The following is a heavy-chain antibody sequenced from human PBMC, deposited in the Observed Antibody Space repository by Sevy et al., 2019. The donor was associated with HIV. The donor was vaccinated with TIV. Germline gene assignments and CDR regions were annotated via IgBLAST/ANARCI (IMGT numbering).Heavy chain of an antibody. D-gene: IGHD2-2*01. CDR1: GYTFTSYG. CDR3: ARLGRGSSTSYYMDV. Sequence: ASVKVSCKASGYTFTSYGISWVRQAPGQGLEWMGWISAYNGNTNYAQTLQGRVTMTTDTSTSTAYMELRSLRSDDTAVYYCARLGRGSSTSYYMDVWGKGTTVTVSS. CDR2: ISAYNGNT. V-gene: IGHV1-18*01. J-gene: IGHJ6*03.